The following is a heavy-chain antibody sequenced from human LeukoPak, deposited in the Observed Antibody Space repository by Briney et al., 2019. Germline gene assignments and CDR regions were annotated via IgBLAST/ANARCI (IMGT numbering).Heavy chain of an antibody. Sequence: GGSLRLSCAASGFTVSSNYMSWVRQAPGKGLEWVSVIYSGGSTYYADSVKGRFTISRDNSKNTLYLQMNSLRAEDTAVYYCARAAPYYYYYYMDVWGKGTTVTVSS. CDR3: ARAAPYYYYYYMDV. J-gene: IGHJ6*03. V-gene: IGHV3-66*01. CDR1: GFTVSSNY. CDR2: IYSGGST.